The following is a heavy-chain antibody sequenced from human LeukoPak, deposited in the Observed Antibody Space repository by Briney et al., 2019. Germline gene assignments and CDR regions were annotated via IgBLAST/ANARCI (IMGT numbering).Heavy chain of an antibody. CDR2: IYSGGST. CDR3: ARKDYGKYYYAMDV. CDR1: RFTVSSNY. D-gene: IGHD4-17*01. Sequence: GGSLRLSCAASRFTVSSNYMSWVRQAPGKGLEWVSVIYSGGSTYYADSVKGRFTISRDNSKNTLYLQMNSLRAEDTAVYYCARKDYGKYYYAMDVWGQGTTVTVSS. V-gene: IGHV3-66*01. J-gene: IGHJ6*02.